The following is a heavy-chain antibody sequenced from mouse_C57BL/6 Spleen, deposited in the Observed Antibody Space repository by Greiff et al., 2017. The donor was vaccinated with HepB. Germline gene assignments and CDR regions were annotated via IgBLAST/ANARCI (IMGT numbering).Heavy chain of an antibody. CDR1: GYSITSGYY. J-gene: IGHJ3*01. V-gene: IGHV3-6*01. CDR2: ISYDGSN. CDR3: AVDDGYYGFAY. Sequence: DVKLQESGPGLVKPSRSLSLTCSVTGYSITSGYYWNWIRQFPGNKLEWMGYISYDGSNNYNPSLKNRISITRDTSKNQFFLKLNSVTTEDTATYYCAVDDGYYGFAYWGQGTLVTVSA. D-gene: IGHD2-3*01.